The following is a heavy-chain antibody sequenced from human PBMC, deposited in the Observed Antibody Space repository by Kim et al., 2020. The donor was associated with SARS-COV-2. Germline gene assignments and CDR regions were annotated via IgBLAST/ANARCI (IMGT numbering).Heavy chain of an antibody. CDR2: IYYSGST. V-gene: IGHV4-31*03. D-gene: IGHD2-15*01. CDR3: ARVYIVVVAAESGSGWFDP. Sequence: SETLSLTCTVSGGSISSGGYYWSWIRQHPGKGLEWIGYIYYSGSTYYNPSLKSRVTISVDTSKNQFTLKLSSVTAADTAVYYCARVYIVVVAAESGSGWFDPWGQGTLVTLSS. CDR1: GGSISSGGYY. J-gene: IGHJ5*02.